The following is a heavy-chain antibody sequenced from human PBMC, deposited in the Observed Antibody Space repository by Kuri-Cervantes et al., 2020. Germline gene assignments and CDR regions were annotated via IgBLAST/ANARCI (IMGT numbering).Heavy chain of an antibody. D-gene: IGHD3-22*01. J-gene: IGHJ1*01. CDR1: GYTFTSYG. CDR2: ISAYNGNT. Sequence: ASVKVTCKASGYTFTSYGISWVRQAPGQGLEWMGWISAYNGNTNYAQKLQGRVTMTTDTSTSTAYMELSSLRSEGTAVYYCASAADYYDSSGYFQYFQHWGQGTLVTVSS. CDR3: ASAADYYDSSGYFQYFQH. V-gene: IGHV1-18*01.